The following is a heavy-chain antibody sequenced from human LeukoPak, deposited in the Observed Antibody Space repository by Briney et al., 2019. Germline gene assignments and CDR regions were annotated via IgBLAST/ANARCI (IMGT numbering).Heavy chain of an antibody. V-gene: IGHV3-21*01. CDR1: GFTFGSYS. CDR2: ISSSSSYI. CDR3: AREPSIAVSYYGMDV. J-gene: IGHJ6*02. Sequence: PGGSLRLSCAASGFTFGSYSMNWVRQAPGKGLEWVSSISSSSSYIYYADSVKGRFTISRDNAKNSLYLQMNSLRAEDTAVYYCAREPSIAVSYYGMDVWGQGTTVTVSS. D-gene: IGHD6-6*01.